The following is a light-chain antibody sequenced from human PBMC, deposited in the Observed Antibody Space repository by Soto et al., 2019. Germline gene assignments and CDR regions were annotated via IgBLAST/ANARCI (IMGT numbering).Light chain of an antibody. CDR2: GVS. CDR1: SSDIDVYDL. V-gene: IGLV2-23*02. Sequence: QSALTQPASVSGYPGQSITISCTGTSSDIDVYDLVSWYRQYPGKAPKLMIYGVSKRPSGVSDRFSGSKSGNTASLTISGLQTEDEADYYCCSYAGFTTYVFGSGTKLTVL. J-gene: IGLJ1*01. CDR3: CSYAGFTTYV.